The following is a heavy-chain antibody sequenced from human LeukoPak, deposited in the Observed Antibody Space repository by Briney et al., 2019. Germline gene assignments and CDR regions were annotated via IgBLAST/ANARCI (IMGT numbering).Heavy chain of an antibody. CDR1: GFTFGDYS. J-gene: IGHJ4*02. Sequence: PGGSLRLSCTASGFTFGDYSVSWVRQAPGKGLEWLGFIRSKTYGGTTEYAASVNGRFTISRDDSKSIAYLQMSSLETDDTAVYYCARGTYSFDYWGQGTLVTVSS. V-gene: IGHV3-49*04. D-gene: IGHD1-1*01. CDR2: IRSKTYGGTT. CDR3: ARGTYSFDY.